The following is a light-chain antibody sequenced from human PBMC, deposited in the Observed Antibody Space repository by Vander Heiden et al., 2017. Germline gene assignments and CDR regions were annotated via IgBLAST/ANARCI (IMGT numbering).Light chain of an antibody. CDR3: QERDNWGIT. CDR2: DAS. V-gene: IGKV3-11*01. Sequence: EIVLTQSPATLSLSPGDRATLSCRASQSVSDFLVWYQHKPGQAPRLLIYDASKRATGIPTRFSGSASGTDFTLTMSSLEPEEFAVYYCQERDNWGITFGGGTKVEIK. CDR1: QSVSDF. J-gene: IGKJ4*01.